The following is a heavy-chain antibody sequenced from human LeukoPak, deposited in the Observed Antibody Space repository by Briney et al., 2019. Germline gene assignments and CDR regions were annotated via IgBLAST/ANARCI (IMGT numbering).Heavy chain of an antibody. CDR1: GFTFGSHA. J-gene: IGHJ4*02. CDR2: IFGSGGSP. Sequence: GGSLRLSCEASGFTFGSHAMYWVRQAPGKGLEWVAGIFGSGGSPHYADPVKGRFTISKDNSRNTVYLQINSLRAEDTAVYYCGKTTVGYSSGQKPAWPVDYWGQGTLVTVSS. V-gene: IGHV3-23*01. CDR3: GKTTVGYSSGQKPAWPVDY. D-gene: IGHD5-18*01.